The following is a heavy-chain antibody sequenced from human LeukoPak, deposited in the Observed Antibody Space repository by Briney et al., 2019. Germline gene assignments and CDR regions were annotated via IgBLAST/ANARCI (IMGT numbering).Heavy chain of an antibody. V-gene: IGHV5-51*01. CDR3: ARRAFNYYYYYMDV. CDR1: GYSFTNYW. Sequence: GESLKISCKGFGYSFTNYWIGWVRQMPGKGLKWMGIIYPGDSDTRYSPSFQGQVTISADKSISTAYLQWSSLKASDTAMYYCARRAFNYYYYYMDVWGKGTTVTVSS. J-gene: IGHJ6*03. CDR2: IYPGDSDT.